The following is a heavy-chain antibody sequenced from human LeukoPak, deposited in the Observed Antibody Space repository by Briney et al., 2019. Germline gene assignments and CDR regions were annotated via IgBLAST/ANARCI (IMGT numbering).Heavy chain of an antibody. CDR1: GFTFSSYS. Sequence: GGSLRLSCAASGFTFSSYSMNWVRQAPGKGLEWVSYISSSSSTIYYADSVKGRFTISRDNAKNPLYLQMNSLRAEDTAVYYCAKDILTGYYDYWGQGTLVTVSS. D-gene: IGHD3-9*01. V-gene: IGHV3-48*01. CDR2: ISSSSSTI. J-gene: IGHJ4*02. CDR3: AKDILTGYYDY.